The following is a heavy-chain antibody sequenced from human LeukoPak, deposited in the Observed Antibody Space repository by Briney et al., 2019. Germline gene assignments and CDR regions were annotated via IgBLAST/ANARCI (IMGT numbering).Heavy chain of an antibody. V-gene: IGHV4-4*07. CDR1: GGSISSYY. CDR3: ARIYSGYDGGYYFDY. Sequence: SETLSLTCTVSGGSISSYYWSWIRRPAGKGLEWIGRIYTSGSTNYNPSLKSRVTISVDKSKNQFSLKLSSVTAADTAVYYCARIYSGYDGGYYFDYWGQGTLVTVSS. J-gene: IGHJ4*02. CDR2: IYTSGST. D-gene: IGHD5-12*01.